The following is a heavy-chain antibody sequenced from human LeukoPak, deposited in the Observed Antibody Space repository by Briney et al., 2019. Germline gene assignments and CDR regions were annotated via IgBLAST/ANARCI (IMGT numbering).Heavy chain of an antibody. CDR3: ARDSGVGLVGAGYNWFDP. Sequence: PGGSLRLSCAASGFSFSSYSMNWVRQAPGKGLEWVSSISSSSSYIYYADSVKGRFTISRDNAKNSLYLQMNSLRAEDTAVYYCARDSGVGLVGAGYNWFDPWGQGTLVTVSS. V-gene: IGHV3-21*01. J-gene: IGHJ5*02. D-gene: IGHD1-26*01. CDR2: ISSSSSYI. CDR1: GFSFSSYS.